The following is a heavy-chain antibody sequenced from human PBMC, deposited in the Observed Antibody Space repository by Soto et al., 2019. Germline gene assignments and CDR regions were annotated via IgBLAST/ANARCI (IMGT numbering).Heavy chain of an antibody. CDR1: GFNFNTFA. D-gene: IGHD5-12*01. Sequence: PGGSLRLPCAPPGFNFNTFAKRWFSKAPGKGLEWVSHICSSGDSRDYADSVRGRFTISRDNYKNVLFLQMNSLRADDTATYYCAKDPPSPWTADWVDPWGKGTLVTVSS. CDR3: AKDPPSPWTADWVDP. V-gene: IGHV3-23*01. CDR2: ICSSGDSR. J-gene: IGHJ5*02.